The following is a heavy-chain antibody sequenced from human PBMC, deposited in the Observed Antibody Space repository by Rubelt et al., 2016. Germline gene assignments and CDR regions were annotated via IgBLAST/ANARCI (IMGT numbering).Heavy chain of an antibody. CDR2: IFRGGRQ. CDR1: GFSVGNNY. CDR3: VWGSGV. D-gene: IGHD3-10*01. V-gene: IGHV3-53*01. J-gene: IGHJ4*02. Sequence: EVQLVESGGGLVQPGGSLRLSCAASGFSVGNNYMSWVRQAPGKGLEWASVIFRGGRQIHPYCVKGRWSSSMETSKNTLGFQMNGRGVEDTAVYYCVWGSGVWGQGTLVTVSS.